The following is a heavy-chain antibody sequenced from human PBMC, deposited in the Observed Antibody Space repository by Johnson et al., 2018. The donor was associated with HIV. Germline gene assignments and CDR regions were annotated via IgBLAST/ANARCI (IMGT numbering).Heavy chain of an antibody. J-gene: IGHJ3*02. Sequence: QVQLVESGGGVVQPGRSLRLSCAASGLTFSSYAMHWVRQAPGKGLEWVAVIWYDGSNKYYADSVKGRFTISRDNSKNTLYLQMNSLRAEDTAVYYCAKEPRPAFDIWGQGTMVTVSS. CDR3: AKEPRPAFDI. V-gene: IGHV3-30*04. CDR1: GLTFSSYA. CDR2: IWYDGSNK.